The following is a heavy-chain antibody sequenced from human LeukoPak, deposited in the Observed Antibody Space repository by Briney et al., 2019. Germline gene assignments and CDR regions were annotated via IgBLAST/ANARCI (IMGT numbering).Heavy chain of an antibody. V-gene: IGHV4-38-2*01. Sequence: WETLSLTCAVSGYSISRGYYWGWIRQPPGKGLEWIGSIYHSGSTYYNPSLKSRVTISVDTSKNQFSLKVRSVTAADTAVYYCAGWSRELLSLFAYWGQGTLVTVSS. CDR2: IYHSGST. CDR1: GYSISRGYY. D-gene: IGHD3-10*01. CDR3: AGWSRELLSLFAY. J-gene: IGHJ4*02.